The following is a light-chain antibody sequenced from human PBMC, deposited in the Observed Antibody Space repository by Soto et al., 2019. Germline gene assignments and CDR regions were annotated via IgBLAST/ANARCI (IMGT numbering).Light chain of an antibody. CDR2: DVS. Sequence: QSALTQPASVSGSPGQSITISCTGTSSDVGGYNYVSWYQQHPGKAPKLMIYDVSNRPSGVSNRFSGSKSGNTASLTISGLQAEYEADYYCSSYTRSSTYVFGPGTKLTVL. CDR3: SSYTRSSTYV. J-gene: IGLJ1*01. CDR1: SSDVGGYNY. V-gene: IGLV2-14*01.